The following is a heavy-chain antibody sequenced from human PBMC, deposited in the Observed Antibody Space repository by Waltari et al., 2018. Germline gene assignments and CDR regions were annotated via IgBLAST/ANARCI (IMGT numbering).Heavy chain of an antibody. CDR2: MNPNSGNT. CDR3: ARGPGYCSGGSCYSHAFDI. J-gene: IGHJ3*02. CDR1: GYTFTSYD. V-gene: IGHV1-8*03. D-gene: IGHD2-15*01. Sequence: QVQLVQSGAEVKKPGASVKVSCKASGYTFTSYDINWVRQATGQGLEWMGWMNPNSGNTGYAQKFQGRVTITRNTSISTAYMELSSLRSEDTAVYYCARGPGYCSGGSCYSHAFDIWGQGTMVTVSS.